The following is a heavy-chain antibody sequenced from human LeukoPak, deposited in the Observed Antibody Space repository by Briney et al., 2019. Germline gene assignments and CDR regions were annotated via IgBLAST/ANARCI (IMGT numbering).Heavy chain of an antibody. V-gene: IGHV4-59*01. CDR2: IYYSGST. Sequence: KPSETLSLTCTVSGGSISSYYLSWIRQPPGKGLEWIGYIYYSGSTNYNPSLKSRVTISVDTSKNQFSLKLSSVTAADTAVYYCTQSSGWTEYWGQGTLVTVSS. CDR1: GGSISSYY. CDR3: TQSSGWTEY. J-gene: IGHJ4*02. D-gene: IGHD6-19*01.